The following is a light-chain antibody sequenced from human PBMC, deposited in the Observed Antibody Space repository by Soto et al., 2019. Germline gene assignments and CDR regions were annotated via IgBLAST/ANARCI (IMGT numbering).Light chain of an antibody. J-gene: IGLJ3*02. CDR1: NIGSKS. Sequence: SYELTQPPSVSVAPGKTARITCGGNNIGSKSVHWYQQKPGQAPVLVIYYESDRPSGIPERFSGSNSGNTATLTISRVEAGDEADYYCHVWDSSSDHWVFGEGTKLTVL. V-gene: IGLV3-21*04. CDR2: YES. CDR3: HVWDSSSDHWV.